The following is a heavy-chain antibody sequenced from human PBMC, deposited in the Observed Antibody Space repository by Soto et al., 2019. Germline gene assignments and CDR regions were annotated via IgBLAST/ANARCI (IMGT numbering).Heavy chain of an antibody. CDR2: ISDTGSHI. V-gene: IGHV3-23*01. J-gene: IGHJ3*02. Sequence: EVQLLESGGGLVQPGGSLRLSCVAPGFSFRNFAMSWIRQAPGKGLEWISGISDTGSHIYYADSVRGRFSISRDNPKITLYLQMTGLRVNDTAVYYCAKGGSPYFIYGPFDIWGQGTMVTVSS. D-gene: IGHD4-17*01. CDR1: GFSFRNFA. CDR3: AKGGSPYFIYGPFDI.